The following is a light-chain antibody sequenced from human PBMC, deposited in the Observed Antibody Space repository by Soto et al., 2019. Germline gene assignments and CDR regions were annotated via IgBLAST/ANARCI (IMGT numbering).Light chain of an antibody. CDR3: ETWDSNTYV. CDR1: SGHSSYI. J-gene: IGLJ1*01. CDR2: LEGSGSY. Sequence: QLVLTQSSSASASLGSSVKLTCTLSSGHSSYIIAWHQQQPGKAPRYLMKLEGSGSYNTGSGVPDRFPGSSSGADRYLTISNLQFEDEADYYCETWDSNTYVFGTGTKLTVL. V-gene: IGLV4-60*02.